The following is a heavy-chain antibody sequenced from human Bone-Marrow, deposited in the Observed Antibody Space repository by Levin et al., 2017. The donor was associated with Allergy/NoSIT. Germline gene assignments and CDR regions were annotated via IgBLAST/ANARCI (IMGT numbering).Heavy chain of an antibody. CDR1: GFTFSNAW. CDR3: TTDPEYCSGGSCYGLGTYGMDV. V-gene: IGHV3-15*01. Sequence: PGGSLRLSCAASGFTFSNAWMSWVRQAPGKGLEWVGRIKSKTDGGTTDYAAPVKGRFTISRDDSKNTLYLQMNSLKTEDTAVYYCTTDPEYCSGGSCYGLGTYGMDVWGQGTTVTVSS. J-gene: IGHJ6*02. D-gene: IGHD2-15*01. CDR2: IKSKTDGGTT.